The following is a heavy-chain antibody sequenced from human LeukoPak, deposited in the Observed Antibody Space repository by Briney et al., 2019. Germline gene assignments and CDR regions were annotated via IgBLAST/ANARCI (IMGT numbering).Heavy chain of an antibody. CDR2: ISGSGGST. Sequence: GGSLRLSCAASGFTFSSYAMSWVRQAPGKGLEWVSAISGSGGSTYYADSEKGRFTISRDNSKNTLYLQMNSLRAEDTAVYYCAKEGASGWLRGDFDYWGQGTLVTVSS. V-gene: IGHV3-23*01. D-gene: IGHD6-19*01. J-gene: IGHJ4*02. CDR1: GFTFSSYA. CDR3: AKEGASGWLRGDFDY.